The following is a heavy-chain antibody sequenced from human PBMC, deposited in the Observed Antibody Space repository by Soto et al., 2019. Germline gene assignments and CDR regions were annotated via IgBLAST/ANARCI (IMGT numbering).Heavy chain of an antibody. CDR2: LYDVDGT. CDR3: ASWHEREHAYDV. CDR1: GFTVSGKRY. V-gene: IGHV3-53*01. Sequence: GGSLRLSCAAFGFTVSGKRYVAWVRQAPGKGLEWISALYDVDGTFYADSVKGRFTTSSDSSKTTVYLQMNGLRPDDTAVYYCASWHEREHAYDVWGRGTTVTVSS. D-gene: IGHD1-1*01. J-gene: IGHJ3*01.